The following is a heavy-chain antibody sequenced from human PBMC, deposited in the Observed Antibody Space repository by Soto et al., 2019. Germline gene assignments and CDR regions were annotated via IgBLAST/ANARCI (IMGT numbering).Heavy chain of an antibody. J-gene: IGHJ6*02. CDR2: IYPGDSDT. D-gene: IGHD6-19*01. V-gene: IGHV5-51*01. Sequence: PGESLKISCKGSGYSFTSYWIGWVRQMPGKGLEWMGIIYPGDSDTRYSPSFQGQVTISADKSISTAYLQWSSLKASDTAMYYCARRSGWYPLGVYYYYGMDVWGQGTTVTVTS. CDR1: GYSFTSYW. CDR3: ARRSGWYPLGVYYYYGMDV.